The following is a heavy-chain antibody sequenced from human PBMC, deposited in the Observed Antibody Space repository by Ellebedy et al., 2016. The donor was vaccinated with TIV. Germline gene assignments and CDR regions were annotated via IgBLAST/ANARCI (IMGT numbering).Heavy chain of an antibody. Sequence: SETLSLXXAVYVGSFSGYYWTWIRQSPGKGLEWIGEVNHNGNTNYSPSLKSRLTISVDTSKNQFSLKLTSVTAADTAVYYCARREMASSWWYFDLWGRGTLVTVSS. CDR3: ARREMASSWWYFDL. D-gene: IGHD5-24*01. V-gene: IGHV4-34*01. CDR1: VGSFSGYY. CDR2: VNHNGNT. J-gene: IGHJ2*01.